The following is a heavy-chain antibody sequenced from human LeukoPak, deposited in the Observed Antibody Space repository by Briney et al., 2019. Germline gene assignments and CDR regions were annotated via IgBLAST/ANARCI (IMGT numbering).Heavy chain of an antibody. J-gene: IGHJ6*02. V-gene: IGHV4-39*01. D-gene: IGHD4-17*01. CDR3: ARPLRSYYYGIDV. Sequence: SETLSLTCTVSGGSISSSSYYWGWIRQPPGKGLEWIGSIYYSGSTYYNPSLKSRVTISVDTSKNQFSLKLSSVTAADTAVYYCARPLRSYYYGIDVCGQGTTVTVSS. CDR1: GGSISSSSYY. CDR2: IYYSGST.